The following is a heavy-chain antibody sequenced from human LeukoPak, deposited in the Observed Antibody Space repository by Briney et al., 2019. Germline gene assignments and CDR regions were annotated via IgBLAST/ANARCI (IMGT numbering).Heavy chain of an antibody. CDR3: ARGQWGYYPRFDY. J-gene: IGHJ4*02. CDR2: INPNSGDT. Sequence: ASVKVSCKASGYTFTGYYMHWVRQAPGQGLEWMGWINPNSGDTNYAQKFQGRVTMTRDTSISTAYMELSRLRSDDTAVYYCARGQWGYYPRFDYWGQGTLVTVSS. V-gene: IGHV1-2*02. CDR1: GYTFTGYY. D-gene: IGHD3-22*01.